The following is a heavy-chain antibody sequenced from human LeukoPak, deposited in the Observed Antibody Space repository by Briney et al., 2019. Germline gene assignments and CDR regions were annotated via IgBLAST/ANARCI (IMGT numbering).Heavy chain of an antibody. CDR1: GGSISSGDYY. V-gene: IGHV4-30-4*08. D-gene: IGHD3/OR15-3a*01. CDR2: IYYSGST. Sequence: PSQTLSLTCTVSGGSISSGDYYWSWIRQPPGKGLEWIAYIYYSGSTYYNPSLKSRVTISVDTSKNQFSLKLSSVTAADTAVYYCARDFDFWSSRNNDAFDIWGQGTMVTVSS. CDR3: ARDFDFWSSRNNDAFDI. J-gene: IGHJ3*02.